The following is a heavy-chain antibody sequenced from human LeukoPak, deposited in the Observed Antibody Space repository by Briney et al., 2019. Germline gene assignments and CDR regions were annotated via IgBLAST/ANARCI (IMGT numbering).Heavy chain of an antibody. CDR3: ARDKYSSSWYGYFDP. CDR1: GGSISSYY. J-gene: IGHJ5*02. CDR2: IYYSGST. D-gene: IGHD6-13*01. V-gene: IGHV4-59*01. Sequence: SSETLSLTCTVSGGSISSYYWSWIRQPPGKGLEWIGYIYYSGSTNYNPSLKSRVTISVDTSKSRFSLRLSSVTAADTAVYYCARDKYSSSWYGYFDPWGQGTLVTVSS.